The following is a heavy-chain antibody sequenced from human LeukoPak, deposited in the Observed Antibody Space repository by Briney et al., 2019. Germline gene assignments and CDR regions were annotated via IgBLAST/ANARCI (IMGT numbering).Heavy chain of an antibody. CDR2: TRNKANSYTT. D-gene: IGHD2-2*01. V-gene: IGHV3-72*01. Sequence: GGSLRLSCAASGFTFSDHYMDWVRQAPEKGLEWVGRTRNKANSYTTEYAASVKGRFTISRDDSKNSLYLQMNSLKTEDTAVYYCARVRYCSSTSCRGALDIWGQGTMVTVSS. CDR1: GFTFSDHY. J-gene: IGHJ3*02. CDR3: ARVRYCSSTSCRGALDI.